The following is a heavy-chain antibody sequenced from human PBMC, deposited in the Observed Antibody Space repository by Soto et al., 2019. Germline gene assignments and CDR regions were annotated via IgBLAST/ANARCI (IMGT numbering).Heavy chain of an antibody. CDR2: ITITGDTT. V-gene: IGHV3-23*04. Sequence: EVQLVESEGGLVQPGGSLRLSCEASGFIFTTSDMSWVRQAPGKGLEWISSITITGDTTHYADSVKGRFTIPRDNSRNTVYLPKERLRVDAPAVYYWGKGGGGDHGSWGQGTLVAVSS. CDR1: GFIFTTSD. CDR3: GKGGGGDHGS. J-gene: IGHJ5*02. D-gene: IGHD2-21*02.